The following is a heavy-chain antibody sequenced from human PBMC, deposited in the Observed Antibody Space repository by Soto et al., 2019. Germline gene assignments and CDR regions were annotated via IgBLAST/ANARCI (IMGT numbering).Heavy chain of an antibody. CDR2: INWNSARI. J-gene: IGHJ5*02. D-gene: IGHD6-6*01. CDR1: GFTFNDYA. V-gene: IGHV3-9*01. CDR3: AKGSYSTSSGGWFDP. Sequence: EMQLVESGGGLVQPGRSLRLSCAASGFTFNDYAMFWVRQAPGKGLELVSSINWNSARIAYAESVKGRFTISRDNAKTSLSLQMTSLRADDTAAYFCAKGSYSTSSGGWFDPWGQGTLVTVSS.